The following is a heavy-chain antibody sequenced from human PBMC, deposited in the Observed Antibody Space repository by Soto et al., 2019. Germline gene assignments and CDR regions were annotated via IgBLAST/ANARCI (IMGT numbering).Heavy chain of an antibody. CDR3: ASPQNYTFYMDV. Sequence: GGSLRLSCAASGFTFSSYSMNWVRQAPGKGLEWVSSISSSSSYIYYADSVKGRFTISRDNAKNSLYLQMNSLRAEDTAVYYCASPQNYTFYMDVWGKGTTVTVSS. CDR1: GFTFSSYS. V-gene: IGHV3-21*01. J-gene: IGHJ6*03. CDR2: ISSSSSYI.